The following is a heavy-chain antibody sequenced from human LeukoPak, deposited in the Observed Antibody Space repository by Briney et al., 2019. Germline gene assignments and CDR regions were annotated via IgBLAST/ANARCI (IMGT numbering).Heavy chain of an antibody. CDR1: GFTFSSYA. V-gene: IGHV3-30*04. CDR2: ISYDGSNK. Sequence: PGGSLRLSCAASGFTFSSYAMHWVRQAPGKGLEGVGVISYDGSNKYYAGSVKGRFTISRDNSKNTLYLQMNSLRAGDTAVYYCARQVGDYGDYAHDYWGQGTLVTVSS. D-gene: IGHD4-17*01. J-gene: IGHJ4*02. CDR3: ARQVGDYGDYAHDY.